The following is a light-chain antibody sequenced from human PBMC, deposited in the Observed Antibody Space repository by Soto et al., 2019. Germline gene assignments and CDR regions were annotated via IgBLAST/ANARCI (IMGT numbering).Light chain of an antibody. CDR3: QKYNTWPLA. Sequence: IVMTQSPATLSVSPGERATLSCRASQSVSSHLAWSQQKPGQAPRLLIYGASTRASGIPSRLSGRGSGTEFTLTIRCLQTEVFGVYSCQKYNTWPLAFGHGTKVEVK. CDR1: QSVSSH. CDR2: GAS. J-gene: IGKJ1*01. V-gene: IGKV3-15*01.